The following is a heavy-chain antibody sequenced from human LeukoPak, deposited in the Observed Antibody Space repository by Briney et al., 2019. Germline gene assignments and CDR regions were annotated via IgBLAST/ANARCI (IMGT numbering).Heavy chain of an antibody. Sequence: GGSLRLSRAASGFTFSSYAMSWVRQAPGKGLEWVSYISSSGSTIYYADSVKGRSTISRDNAKNSLYLQMNSLRAEDTAVYYCARDRGGAEAGSIYGYFSRYYYYYYGMDVWGQGTTVTVSS. J-gene: IGHJ6*02. CDR2: ISSSGSTI. D-gene: IGHD5-18*01. CDR3: ARDRGGAEAGSIYGYFSRYYYYYYGMDV. V-gene: IGHV3-48*03. CDR1: GFTFSSYA.